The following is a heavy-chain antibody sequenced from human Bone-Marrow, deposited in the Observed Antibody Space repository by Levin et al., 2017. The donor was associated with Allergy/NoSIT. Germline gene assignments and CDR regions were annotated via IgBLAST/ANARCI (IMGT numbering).Heavy chain of an antibody. V-gene: IGHV1-46*01. CDR2: ISPTRGNT. D-gene: IGHD5-12*01. Sequence: ASVKVSCKASGYTFANYYMHWVRQAPGQGLEWMGIISPTRGNTNFAQKFQGRVTMTRDTSTSTVYMELSSLRSEDTAVYYCARTQYSDYDLINRVDWYFDLWGRGTLVTVSS. J-gene: IGHJ2*01. CDR3: ARTQYSDYDLINRVDWYFDL. CDR1: GYTFANYY.